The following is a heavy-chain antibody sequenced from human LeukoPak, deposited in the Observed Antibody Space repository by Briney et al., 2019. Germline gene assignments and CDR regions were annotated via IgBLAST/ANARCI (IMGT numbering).Heavy chain of an antibody. CDR1: GGSISSYY. CDR2: NYYSWST. Sequence: SETLSLTCTVSGGSISSYYWSWIRQPPAKGLDWIGYNYYSWSTNYNPSLKSRVSISVDTSKHQFSLMLSSVTAADTVVYYSARTAYDILTGEVYAFDIWGQGTMVTVSS. J-gene: IGHJ3*02. D-gene: IGHD3-9*01. CDR3: ARTAYDILTGEVYAFDI. V-gene: IGHV4-59*01.